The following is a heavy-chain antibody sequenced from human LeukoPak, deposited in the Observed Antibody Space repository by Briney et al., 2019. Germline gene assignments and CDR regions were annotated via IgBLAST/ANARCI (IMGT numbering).Heavy chain of an antibody. D-gene: IGHD5-18*01. J-gene: IGHJ4*02. Sequence: PGGSLSLSCAASGFTFSDYYMSWIRQAPGKGLEWVSYISSSGSTIYYADSVKGRFTISRDNAKNSLYLQMNSLRAEDTAVYYCARDVDTAMVTPFGYWGQGTLVTVSS. CDR3: ARDVDTAMVTPFGY. CDR2: ISSSGSTI. V-gene: IGHV3-11*01. CDR1: GFTFSDYY.